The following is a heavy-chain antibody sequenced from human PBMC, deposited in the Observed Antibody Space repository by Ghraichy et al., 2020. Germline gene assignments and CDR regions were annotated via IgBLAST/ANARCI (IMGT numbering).Heavy chain of an antibody. V-gene: IGHV4-34*01. CDR1: GGSFSGYY. CDR2: INHSGST. CDR3: ARGFNYYGSGSYSDYMDV. D-gene: IGHD3-10*01. Sequence: GSLRLSCAVYGGSFSGYYWSWIRQPPGKGLEWMGEINHSGSTNYNPSLKSRVTIAVDTSKNQFSLKLSSVTAADTAVYYCARGFNYYGSGSYSDYMDVWGKGTTVIVSS. J-gene: IGHJ6*03.